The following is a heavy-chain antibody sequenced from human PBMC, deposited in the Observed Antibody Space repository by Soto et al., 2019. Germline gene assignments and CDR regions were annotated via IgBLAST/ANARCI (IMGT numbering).Heavy chain of an antibody. Sequence: EVQLVETGGGLIQPGGSLRLSCAASGFTVSSNYMSWVRQAPGKGLEWVSVIYSGGSTYYADSVKGRFTISRDNSKNTLYLQMKSLRAEDTAVYYCAREENSGYEGGYYYGMDVWGQGTTVTVSS. CDR1: GFTVSSNY. D-gene: IGHD5-12*01. V-gene: IGHV3-53*02. CDR3: AREENSGYEGGYYYGMDV. CDR2: IYSGGST. J-gene: IGHJ6*02.